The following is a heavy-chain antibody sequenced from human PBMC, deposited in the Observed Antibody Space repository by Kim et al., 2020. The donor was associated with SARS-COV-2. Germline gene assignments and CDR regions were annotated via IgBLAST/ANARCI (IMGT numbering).Heavy chain of an antibody. CDR1: DYTFAIYD. D-gene: IGHD1-1*01. J-gene: IGHJ4*02. CDR2: INAQGGNT. Sequence: ASMKVSCKASDYTFAIYDVSWVRQAPGQGLEWMGRINAQGGNTYYSQNVQGRVTITKDTSTSTAFMELSSLRSDDTAVYFCLSGSYHTYWGRGALVTVS. CDR3: LSGSYHTY. V-gene: IGHV1-18*01.